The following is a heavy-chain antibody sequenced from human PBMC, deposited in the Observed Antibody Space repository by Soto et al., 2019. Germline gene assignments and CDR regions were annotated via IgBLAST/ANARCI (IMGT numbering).Heavy chain of an antibody. CDR1: GGSISSSGYY. Sequence: QLQLQESGPGLVKPSETLSLTCTVSGGSISSSGYYWGWIRQPPGKGLECIGRIYYSGSTYYNTSLKCRVSISVDTSKILFSLKLSSLTASDTAVYYCARHTPSISISDHWGQGTLVTVSS. CDR2: IYYSGST. J-gene: IGHJ4*02. CDR3: ARHTPSISISDH. V-gene: IGHV4-39*01. D-gene: IGHD2-15*01.